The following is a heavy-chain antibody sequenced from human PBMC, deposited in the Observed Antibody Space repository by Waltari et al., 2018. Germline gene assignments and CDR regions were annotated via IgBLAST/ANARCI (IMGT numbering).Heavy chain of an antibody. Sequence: QAPGMGLVWLYGSNREGNSSSYADTVKGRFTITKDNAKNTVYREMNSLRAEDTSIYYCARGARRTTVTTGWWYFDPWGRGTRGTFAS. J-gene: IGHJ2*01. V-gene: IGHV3-74*01. D-gene: IGHD4-17*01. CDR2: SNREGNSS. CDR3: ARGARRTTVTTGWWYFDP.